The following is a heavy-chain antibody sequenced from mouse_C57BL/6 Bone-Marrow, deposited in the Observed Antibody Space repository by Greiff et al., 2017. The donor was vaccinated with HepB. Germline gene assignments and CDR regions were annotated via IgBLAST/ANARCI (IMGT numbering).Heavy chain of an antibody. D-gene: IGHD1-1*02. Sequence: EVQLVESGGGLVQPGGSLKLSCAASGFTFSDYGMAWVRQAPRTGPEWVAFISNLAYSIYYADTVTGRFTISRENAKNTLYLEMSSLGSEDTAMYYGARLWGAWLDYWGQGTTLTVSS. V-gene: IGHV5-15*01. CDR1: GFTFSDYG. J-gene: IGHJ2*01. CDR2: ISNLAYSI. CDR3: ARLWGAWLDY.